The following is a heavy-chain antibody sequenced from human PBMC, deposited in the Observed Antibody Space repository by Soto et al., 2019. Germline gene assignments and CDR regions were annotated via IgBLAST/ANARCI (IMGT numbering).Heavy chain of an antibody. CDR3: ARLSSKYAPFSY. CDR1: GFTVTDYY. D-gene: IGHD2-2*01. CDR2: ISSGGDYI. V-gene: IGHV3-11*06. Sequence: GGSLRLSCAASGFTVTDYYMSWIRRAPGKGLEWVSYISSGGDYIKYADSVQGRFTISKDNAKNSLYLQMNSLRAEDTAVYYCARLSSKYAPFSYWGQGTLVTVSS. J-gene: IGHJ4*02.